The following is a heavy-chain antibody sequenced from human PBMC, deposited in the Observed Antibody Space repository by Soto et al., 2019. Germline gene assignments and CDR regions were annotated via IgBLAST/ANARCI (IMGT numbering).Heavy chain of an antibody. V-gene: IGHV3-7*01. CDR3: ARPSREWLRSTFARVYYSMDV. CDR1: GFTFSSYW. CDR2: IKQDGSEK. J-gene: IGHJ6*03. D-gene: IGHD5-12*01. Sequence: PGGSLRLSCAASGFTFSSYWMSWVRQAPGKGLEWVANIKQDGSEKYYVDSVKGRFTISRDNAKNSLYLQMNSLRAEDTAVYYCARPSREWLRSTFARVYYSMDVWGKGTTVTVSS.